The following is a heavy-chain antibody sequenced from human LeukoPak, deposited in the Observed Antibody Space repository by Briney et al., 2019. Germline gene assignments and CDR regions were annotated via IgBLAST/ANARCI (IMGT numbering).Heavy chain of an antibody. Sequence: ASVKVSCKASGYTFTNYHIHWVRQAPGQGLEWMGIINPSGGSTSNAQKFQGRVTMTRDMSTSTVYMELSSLTSEDMAIYYCARAVTMVRGGGFDPWGQGTLVTVSS. D-gene: IGHD3-10*01. CDR1: GYTFTNYH. CDR3: ARAVTMVRGGGFDP. J-gene: IGHJ5*02. V-gene: IGHV1-46*01. CDR2: INPSGGST.